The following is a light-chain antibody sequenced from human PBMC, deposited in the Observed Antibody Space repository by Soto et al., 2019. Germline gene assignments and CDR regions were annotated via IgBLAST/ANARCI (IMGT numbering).Light chain of an antibody. CDR3: QQYNNWPPWT. V-gene: IGKV3-15*01. CDR2: GAS. J-gene: IGKJ1*01. CDR1: QSVSSN. Sequence: EIVITQSPATPSVYPGERATLSCRASQSVSSNLAWYQQKPGQAPRLLIYGASTRATGIPARFSGSGSGTEFTLTISSLQSEDFAVYYCQQYNNWPPWTFGQGTKV.